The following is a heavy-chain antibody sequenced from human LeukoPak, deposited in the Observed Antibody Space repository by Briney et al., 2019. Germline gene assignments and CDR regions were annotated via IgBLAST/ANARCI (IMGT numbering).Heavy chain of an antibody. D-gene: IGHD3-16*02. Sequence: SGGSLRLSCAASVFTVSSNYMSWVRQAPGKGLEWVSVIYSGGRTNYADSVKGRFTISRDNSKNTLYLQMNSLRAEDTAVYYCPRGATSLPFDYWGQGTLVTVSS. CDR3: PRGATSLPFDY. V-gene: IGHV3-53*01. CDR2: IYSGGRT. CDR1: VFTVSSNY. J-gene: IGHJ4*02.